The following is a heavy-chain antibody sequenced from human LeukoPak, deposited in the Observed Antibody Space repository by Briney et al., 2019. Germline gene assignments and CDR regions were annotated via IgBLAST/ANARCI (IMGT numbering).Heavy chain of an antibody. CDR3: ARDNTVLAVGTGDY. CDR2: IWYDGSNK. V-gene: IGHV3-33*01. CDR1: GFTFSTYG. Sequence: PGGSLRLSYAASGFTFSTYGMHWVGQAPGKGLEWVAVIWYDGSNKYYADSVKGRFTISRDNSKNTLYLQMNSLRAEDTALYYCARDNTVLAVGTGDYWGQGTLVSVSS. D-gene: IGHD6-13*01. J-gene: IGHJ4*02.